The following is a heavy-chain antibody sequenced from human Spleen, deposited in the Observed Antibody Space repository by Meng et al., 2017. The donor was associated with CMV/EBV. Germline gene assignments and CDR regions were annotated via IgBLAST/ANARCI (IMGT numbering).Heavy chain of an antibody. J-gene: IGHJ4*02. D-gene: IGHD1-26*01. CDR2: IDSDGRDI. V-gene: IGHV3-74*03. Sequence: VEAGGGLVQLGGSLRLFCAVSGFTLRRYWMHWVRQAPGKGLEWVSRIDSDGRDITYADSVRGRFTISRDDAKNTLYLQMNSLRVEDTAVYYCARGVAESLGWEMGYWGQGTLVTVSS. CDR3: ARGVAESLGWEMGY. CDR1: GFTLRRYW.